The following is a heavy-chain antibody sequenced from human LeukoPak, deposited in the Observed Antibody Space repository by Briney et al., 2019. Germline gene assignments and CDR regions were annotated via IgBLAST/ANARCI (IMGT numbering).Heavy chain of an antibody. CDR1: GLTFSGSP. V-gene: IGHV3-73*01. Sequence: GGSLKLSCAASGLTFSGSPMHWVRQASGKGLEWVGRIRSKAHNYATTYAASVKGRFTISRDDSKKKAYLQMNSLKTEDTAVYYCTRDFYDYVWGSYADYWGQGTLVTVSS. D-gene: IGHD3-16*01. CDR2: IRSKAHNYAT. CDR3: TRDFYDYVWGSYADY. J-gene: IGHJ4*02.